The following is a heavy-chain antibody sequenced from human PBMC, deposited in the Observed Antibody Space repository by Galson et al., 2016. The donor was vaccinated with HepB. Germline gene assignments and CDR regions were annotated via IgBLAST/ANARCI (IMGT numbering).Heavy chain of an antibody. CDR1: GASLGLSGYH. V-gene: IGHV4-61*08. CDR2: TYYGRGN. D-gene: IGHD3-16*01. J-gene: IGHJ4*02. CDR3: GTYLEGHGGTGY. Sequence: ETLSLTCTVSGASLGLSGYHWALIRQPAGKGLEWVAHTYYGRGNTYNPSLRSRVTLSIDASTNEMALTLTSVPAADTAVYCCGTYLEGHGGTGYWGQGTLVTVSS.